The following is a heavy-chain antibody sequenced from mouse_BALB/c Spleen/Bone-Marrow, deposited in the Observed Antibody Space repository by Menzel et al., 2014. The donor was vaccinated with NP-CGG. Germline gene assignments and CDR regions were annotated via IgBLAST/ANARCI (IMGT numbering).Heavy chain of an antibody. V-gene: IGHV1S16*01. Sequence: VQLVESGAELVKPGASVKLSCKASGYTFTSYYMYWVEQRPGQGLEWFGEINPSNGGTNFNEKFKNKATLTVDKSSSTAYMQLSSLTSEDSAVYYCSRGRRDALDYWGQGTSVTVSS. J-gene: IGHJ4*01. CDR1: GYTFTSYY. CDR3: SRGRRDALDY. CDR2: INPSNGGT.